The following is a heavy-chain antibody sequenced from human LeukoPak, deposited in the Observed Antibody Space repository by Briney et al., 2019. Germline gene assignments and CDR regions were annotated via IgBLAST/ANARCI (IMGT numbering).Heavy chain of an antibody. CDR3: AKGLCSGSSCYSFNY. V-gene: IGHV3-23*01. CDR1: GFTFSSYA. CDR2: ISGSGGST. Sequence: GGSLRLSCAASGFTFSSYAMSWVRQAPGKGLEWVSAISGSGGSTYYADSVKGRFTISRDNSKNTLYLQMNSLRAEDTAVYYCAKGLCSGSSCYSFNYWGQGTLVTVSS. D-gene: IGHD2-15*01. J-gene: IGHJ4*02.